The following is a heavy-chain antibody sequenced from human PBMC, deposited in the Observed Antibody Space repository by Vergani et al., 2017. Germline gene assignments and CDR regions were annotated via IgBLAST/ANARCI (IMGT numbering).Heavy chain of an antibody. CDR3: AKDSEYSYGSDWYFDL. CDR1: GFTFDDYA. CDR2: ISWDGGST. V-gene: IGHV3-43D*03. D-gene: IGHD5-18*01. Sequence: EVQLVESGGVVVQPGGSLRLSCAASGFTFDDYAMHWVRQAPGKGLEWVSLISWDGGSTYYADSVKGRFTISRDNSKNSLYLQMNSLRAEDTALYYCAKDSEYSYGSDWYFDLWGRGTLVTVSS. J-gene: IGHJ2*01.